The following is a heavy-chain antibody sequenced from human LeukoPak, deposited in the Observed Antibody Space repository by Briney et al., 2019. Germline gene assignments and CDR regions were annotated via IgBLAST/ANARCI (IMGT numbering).Heavy chain of an antibody. CDR3: AKVKVTYYYDGDGYFYFDY. Sequence: SETLSLTCNVSGGAITGSYWAWLRQPPGKGLESIGYIYYSGITNYNPSLEGRVSISVDTSKRQFSLMLRSVTAADTAVYYCAKVKVTYYYDGDGYFYFDYWGQGTLVTVSS. CDR1: GGAITGSY. CDR2: IYYSGIT. D-gene: IGHD3-22*01. V-gene: IGHV4-59*01. J-gene: IGHJ4*02.